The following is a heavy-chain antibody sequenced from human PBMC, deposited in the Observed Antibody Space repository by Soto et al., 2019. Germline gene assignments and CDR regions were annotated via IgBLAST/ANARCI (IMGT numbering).Heavy chain of an antibody. CDR2: IYPRDSDT. CDR1: GYSFAIYW. Sequence: GESLKLSCKGSGYSFAIYWIAWVRQMPGKGLEWMGVIYPRDSDTRYSPSFQGQVTISADKSINTAYLQWSSLKASDTAMYYCARQDGDGLYYFDYWGQGTLVTVSS. J-gene: IGHJ4*02. D-gene: IGHD4-17*01. CDR3: ARQDGDGLYYFDY. V-gene: IGHV5-51*01.